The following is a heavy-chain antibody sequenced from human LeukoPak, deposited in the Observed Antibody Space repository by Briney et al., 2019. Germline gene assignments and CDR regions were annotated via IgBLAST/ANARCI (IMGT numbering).Heavy chain of an antibody. J-gene: IGHJ4*02. CDR3: ASHISTYCGGDCFPYYFDY. CDR2: IYPGDSDT. Sequence: GESLKISCKGSGYSFTSYWIGWVRQMPGKGLEWMGIIYPGDSDTRYSPSFQGQVAISADKSISTAYLQWSSLKASDTAMYYCASHISTYCGGDCFPYYFDYWGQGTLVTVSS. CDR1: GYSFTSYW. V-gene: IGHV5-51*01. D-gene: IGHD2-21*02.